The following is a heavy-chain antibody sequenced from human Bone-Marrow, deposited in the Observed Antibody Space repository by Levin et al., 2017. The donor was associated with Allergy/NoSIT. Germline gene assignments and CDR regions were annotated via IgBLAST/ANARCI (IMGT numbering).Heavy chain of an antibody. J-gene: IGHJ4*02. V-gene: IGHV2-5*02. D-gene: IGHD4-17*01. CDR2: IYWDEDK. CDR1: GFSLSSPGVG. Sequence: QTLSLTCSYSGFSLSSPGVGVGWVRQSPGKALEWLALIYWDEDKRYSPSLRSRLTITMDTSKNQVFISMTNMDPVDTGTYYCTHSRPPLRRSHFDYWGQGALVNVSS. CDR3: THSRPPLRRSHFDY.